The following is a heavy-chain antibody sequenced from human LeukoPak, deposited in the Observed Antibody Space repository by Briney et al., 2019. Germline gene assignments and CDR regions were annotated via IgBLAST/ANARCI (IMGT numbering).Heavy chain of an antibody. V-gene: IGHV1-18*01. CDR3: ARDPSSGSYPAWDY. CDR1: GYTFTSYG. D-gene: IGHD3-10*01. Sequence: GASVKVSCKASGYTFTSYGISWMRQAPGQGLEWMGWISAYNGNTNYAQKLQGRVTMTTDTSTSTAYMELRSLRSDDTAVYYCARDPSSGSYPAWDYWGQGTLVTVSS. CDR2: ISAYNGNT. J-gene: IGHJ4*02.